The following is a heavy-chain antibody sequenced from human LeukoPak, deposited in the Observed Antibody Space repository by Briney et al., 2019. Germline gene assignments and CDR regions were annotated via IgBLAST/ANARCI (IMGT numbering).Heavy chain of an antibody. CDR3: ARTNYFDSRGYYSY. J-gene: IGHJ4*02. D-gene: IGHD3-22*01. CDR1: GYSFTSNW. Sequence: GESLKIYCKGSGYSFTSNWIGWVRQMPGKGLEWMGIIYPGDSDTRYSPSFQGQVTISADKSISTAYLQWSSLKASDTAMYYCARTNYFDSRGYYSYWGQGTLVTVSS. CDR2: IYPGDSDT. V-gene: IGHV5-51*01.